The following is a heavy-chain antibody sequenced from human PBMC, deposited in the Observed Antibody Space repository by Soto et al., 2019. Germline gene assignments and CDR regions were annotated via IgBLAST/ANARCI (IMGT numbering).Heavy chain of an antibody. CDR3: ARFGSLTTVTTGYFDY. D-gene: IGHD4-17*01. V-gene: IGHV1-69*01. CDR1: GGTFSSYA. CDR2: IIPLFGTA. Sequence: QVQLVQSGAEVKKPGSSVKVSCKASGGTFSSYAISWVRQAPGQGLEWMGGIIPLFGTANYAQKFQGRVTITADESTSTAYMELSSLRSEDTAVYYCARFGSLTTVTTGYFDYWGQGTLVTVSS. J-gene: IGHJ4*02.